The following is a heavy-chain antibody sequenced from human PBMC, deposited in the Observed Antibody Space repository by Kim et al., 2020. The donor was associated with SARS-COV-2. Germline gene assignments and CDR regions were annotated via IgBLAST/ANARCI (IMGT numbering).Heavy chain of an antibody. CDR3: AKDYPKYDILTGFSN. V-gene: IGHV3-23*01. Sequence: ADTGKDQFTISRDHSKTTLCLQMNSLRAEDTAVYYCAKDYPKYDILTGFSNWGQGTLVTVSS. J-gene: IGHJ4*02. D-gene: IGHD3-9*01.